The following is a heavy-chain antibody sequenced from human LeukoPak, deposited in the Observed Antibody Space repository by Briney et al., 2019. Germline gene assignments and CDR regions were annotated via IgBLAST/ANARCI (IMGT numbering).Heavy chain of an antibody. CDR1: GFTFSSYA. Sequence: PGGSLRLSCAASGFTFSSYAMSWVGQAPGKGLEWVSAISGSGGSTYYADSVKGRFTISRDNSKNTLYLQMNSLRAEDTAVYYCAKERGSSWSGAYFDYWGQGTLVTVSS. V-gene: IGHV3-23*01. J-gene: IGHJ4*02. CDR2: ISGSGGST. D-gene: IGHD6-13*01. CDR3: AKERGSSWSGAYFDY.